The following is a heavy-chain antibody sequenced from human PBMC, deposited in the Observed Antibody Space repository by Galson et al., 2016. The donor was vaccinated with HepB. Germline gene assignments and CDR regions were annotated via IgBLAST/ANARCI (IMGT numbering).Heavy chain of an antibody. Sequence: PALVKPTQPLTLPCTLSGLSLNTRGAAVGWIRQPPGKSLEWLALIYWDDEKRYTPPLESRLTIIKDISKNQVVLTLTDMDPVDTATYYCGHQEGVRDFDYWGHGTLVTVSS. J-gene: IGHJ4*01. CDR3: GHQEGVRDFDY. CDR2: IYWDDEK. V-gene: IGHV2-5*02. CDR1: GLSLNTRGAA. D-gene: IGHD2-8*01.